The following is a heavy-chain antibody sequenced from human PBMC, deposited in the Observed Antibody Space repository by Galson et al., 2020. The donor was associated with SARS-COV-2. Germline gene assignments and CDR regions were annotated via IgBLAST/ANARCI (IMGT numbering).Heavy chain of an antibody. V-gene: IGHV3-49*04. CDR1: GFTFGDYA. Sequence: TGGSLRLSCTASGFTFGDYAMSWVRQAPGKGLEWVGFIRSKAYGGTTEYAASVKGRFTISRDDSKSIAYLQMNSLKTEDTAVYYCTRVLLRFLEWLSPFDYWGQGTLVTVSS. CDR3: TRVLLRFLEWLSPFDY. CDR2: IRSKAYGGTT. J-gene: IGHJ4*02. D-gene: IGHD3-3*01.